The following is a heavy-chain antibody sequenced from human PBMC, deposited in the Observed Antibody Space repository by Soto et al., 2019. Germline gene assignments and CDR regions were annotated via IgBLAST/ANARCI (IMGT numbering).Heavy chain of an antibody. CDR1: GDIFTKYA. CDR3: ARRYSFAQGDGMDV. Sequence: QVHLVQSGXEVKKPGSSVKVSCAASGDIFTKYAXTWVRQAPXXXXEWMGEIITMFGTTDYEPRFQGRLTITADESTGTGYMELRSLRSEDTAIYYCARRYSFAQGDGMDVWGQGTTVIVSS. D-gene: IGHD5-12*01. CDR2: IITMFGTT. J-gene: IGHJ6*02. V-gene: IGHV1-69*01.